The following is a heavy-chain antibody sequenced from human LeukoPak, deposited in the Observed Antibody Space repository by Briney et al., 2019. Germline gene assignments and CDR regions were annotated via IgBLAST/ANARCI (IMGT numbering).Heavy chain of an antibody. CDR3: ARALGRELLIRWEYYYYGMDV. CDR1: GGSFSGYY. J-gene: IGHJ6*02. Sequence: SETLSLTCAVYGGSFSGYYWSWIRQPPGKGLEWIGEINHSGSTNYNPSLKSRVTISVDTSKNQFSLKLSSVTAADTAVYYCARALGRELLIRWEYYYYGMDVWGQGTMVTVSS. D-gene: IGHD1-26*01. CDR2: INHSGST. V-gene: IGHV4-34*01.